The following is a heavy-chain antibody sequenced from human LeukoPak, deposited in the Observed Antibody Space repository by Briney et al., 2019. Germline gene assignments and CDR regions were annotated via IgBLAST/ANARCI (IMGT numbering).Heavy chain of an antibody. D-gene: IGHD3-10*01. Sequence: GGSLRLSCAASGFTFSSYWMSWVRQAPGKGLEWVANIKQDGSEKYYVDSVKGRFTISRDNAKNSLYLQMNSLRAEDTAVYYCAREVLGAVGQLNYWGQGTLVTVSS. CDR3: AREVLGAVGQLNY. V-gene: IGHV3-7*01. CDR2: IKQDGSEK. J-gene: IGHJ4*02. CDR1: GFTFSSYW.